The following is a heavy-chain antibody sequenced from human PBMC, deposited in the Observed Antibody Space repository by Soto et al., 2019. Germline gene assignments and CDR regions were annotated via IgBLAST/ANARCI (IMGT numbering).Heavy chain of an antibody. V-gene: IGHV3-48*02. CDR2: ISGGGRPI. J-gene: IGHJ4*02. D-gene: IGHD6-19*01. CDR3: ARDLGWAFDS. CDR1: GFTFSTFS. Sequence: EVQLVESGGVAVQPGGSLRLSCAASGFTFSTFSMNWGRQAPGRGLEWISYISGGGRPISYADSVKGRFTISRDNAKNSLYLQMDSLTDEDTAVYYCARDLGWAFDSWGQGTLVTVSS.